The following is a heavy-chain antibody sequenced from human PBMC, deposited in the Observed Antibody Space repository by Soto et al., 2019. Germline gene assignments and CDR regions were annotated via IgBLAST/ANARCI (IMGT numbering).Heavy chain of an antibody. CDR3: ARHRNWYDPFDY. V-gene: IGHV4-59*08. J-gene: IGHJ4*02. Sequence: SETLSLTCTVSGGSISSYYWSWIRQPPGKGLEWIGYIYYSGSTNYNPSLKSRVTISVDTSKNQFSLKLSSVTAADTAVYYCARHRNWYDPFDYGGQGTLVTVSS. D-gene: IGHD1-1*01. CDR1: GGSISSYY. CDR2: IYYSGST.